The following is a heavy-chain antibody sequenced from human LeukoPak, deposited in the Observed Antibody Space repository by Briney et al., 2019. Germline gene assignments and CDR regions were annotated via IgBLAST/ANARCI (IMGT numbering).Heavy chain of an antibody. V-gene: IGHV3-48*01. J-gene: IGHJ3*02. Sequence: PGGSLRLSCVASGFTGSCNSMKWVRQAPGKGLEWISYISSNSATIYYAYSVRLRFTIYTDTAKNSLSLQMNSLRAEDTAVYYCARDADLGATIPGAFDIWGQGTMVTVSS. CDR2: ISSNSATI. CDR1: GFTGSCNS. D-gene: IGHD5-24*01. CDR3: ARDADLGATIPGAFDI.